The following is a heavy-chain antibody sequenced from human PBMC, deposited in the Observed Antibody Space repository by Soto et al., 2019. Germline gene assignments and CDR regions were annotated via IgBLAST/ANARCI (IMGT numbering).Heavy chain of an antibody. V-gene: IGHV5-10-1*01. CDR3: ARHGAAIWLGY. D-gene: IGHD6-19*01. Sequence: ESLKIACKTFGYTFSGHWISWVRQVPGKGLQWMGNIDPSDSYINYNPAFRGHVTFSVDKSSSTAYLHWRSLGPSDTAIYYCARHGAAIWLGYWGQGTLVTVSS. CDR1: GYTFSGHW. J-gene: IGHJ4*02. CDR2: IDPSDSYI.